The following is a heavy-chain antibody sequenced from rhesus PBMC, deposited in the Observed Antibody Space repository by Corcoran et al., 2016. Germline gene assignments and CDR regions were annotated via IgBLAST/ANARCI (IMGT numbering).Heavy chain of an antibody. D-gene: IGHD5-42*01. J-gene: IGHJ4*01. V-gene: IGHV4-127*01. CDR2: FGGSSGST. CDR3: ARSWGYHFDY. CDR1: GYSISSGYG. Sequence: QVQLQESGPGLVKPSETLSLTCAVSGYSISSGYGWSWIRQPPGKGLEWIGYFGGSSGSTNYNPSLKSRVTMSKDPSKNQFSLKLSSVTAADTAVYYCARSWGYHFDYWGQGVLVTVSS.